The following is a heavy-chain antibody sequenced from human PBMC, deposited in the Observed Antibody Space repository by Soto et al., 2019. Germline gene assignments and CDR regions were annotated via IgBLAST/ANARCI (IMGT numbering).Heavy chain of an antibody. J-gene: IGHJ4*02. Sequence: GGSLRLSCAASGFTVSNNYMSWVRQAPGKGLEWVSVIYSGGNTDYADSVKGRFTISRDNSKSTLYLQMNSLTAEDTAVYYCARARDGYNFLYEPTWGQGTLVTVSS. CDR2: IYSGGNT. CDR1: GFTVSNNY. D-gene: IGHD5-12*01. V-gene: IGHV3-53*01. CDR3: ARARDGYNFLYEPT.